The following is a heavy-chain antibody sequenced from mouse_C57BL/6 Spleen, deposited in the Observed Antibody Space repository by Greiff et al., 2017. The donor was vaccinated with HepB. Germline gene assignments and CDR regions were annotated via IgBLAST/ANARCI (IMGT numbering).Heavy chain of an antibody. V-gene: IGHV7-3*01. J-gene: IGHJ3*01. CDR2: IRNKANGYTT. D-gene: IGHD1-1*01. CDR3: ARSYYGSGGAWFAY. CDR1: GFTFTDYY. Sequence: EVHLVESGGGLVQPGGSLSLSCAASGFTFTDYYMSWVRQPPGKALEWLGFIRNKANGYTTEYSASVKGRFTISRDNSQSILYLQMNALRAEDSATYYCARSYYGSGGAWFAYWGQGTLVTVSA.